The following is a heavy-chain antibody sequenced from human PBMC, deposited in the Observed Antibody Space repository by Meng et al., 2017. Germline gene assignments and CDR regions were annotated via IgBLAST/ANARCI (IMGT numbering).Heavy chain of an antibody. V-gene: IGHV3-48*03. J-gene: IGHJ4*02. CDR3: ASGMVGTDLYYFDY. Sequence: GGSLRLSCAASGFTFSSYEMNWVRQAPGKGLEWVSYISSSGSTIYYADSVKGRFTISRDNAKNSLYLQMNSLRAEDTTVYYCASGMVGTDLYYFDYWGQGTLVTGSS. CDR2: ISSSGSTI. CDR1: GFTFSSYE. D-gene: IGHD1-26*01.